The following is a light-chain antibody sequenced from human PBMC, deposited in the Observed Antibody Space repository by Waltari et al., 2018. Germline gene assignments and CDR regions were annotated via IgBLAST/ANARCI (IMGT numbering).Light chain of an antibody. Sequence: DIVMTQSPESLAVSLGERATINCKSSQSLLYRPNNQNYLTWYQRKPGQPPKLLISWASPRDSWVPDRFSGSGSGTDFTLTISSLQAEDVAVYYCQQSYTTPLTFGGGTRVEIK. J-gene: IGKJ4*01. CDR2: WAS. V-gene: IGKV4-1*01. CDR1: QSLLYRPNNQNY. CDR3: QQSYTTPLT.